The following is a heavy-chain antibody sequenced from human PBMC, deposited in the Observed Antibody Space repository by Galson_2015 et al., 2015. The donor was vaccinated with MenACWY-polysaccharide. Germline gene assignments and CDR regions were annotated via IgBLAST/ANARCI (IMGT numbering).Heavy chain of an antibody. Sequence: SLRLSCAASGFTFSSYWMHWVRQAPGKGLVWVSRTNSDGSSTSYADSVKGRFTISRDNAKNTLYLQMNSLRAEDTAVYYCARMGGGSRPSWTADPWGRAPLFPASS. CDR1: GFTFSSYW. D-gene: IGHD3-16*01. CDR3: ARMGGGSRPSWTADP. V-gene: IGHV3-74*01. J-gene: IGHJ2*01. CDR2: TNSDGSST.